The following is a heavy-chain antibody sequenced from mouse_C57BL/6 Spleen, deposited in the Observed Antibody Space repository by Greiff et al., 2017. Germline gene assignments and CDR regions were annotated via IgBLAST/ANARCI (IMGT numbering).Heavy chain of an antibody. J-gene: IGHJ1*03. CDR1: GFTFSDYY. CDR3: ARDRIYYDYDGGYFDV. V-gene: IGHV5-16*01. D-gene: IGHD2-4*01. CDR2: INYDGSST. Sequence: DVKLVESEGGLVQPGSSMKLSCTASGFTFSDYYMAWVRQVPEKGLEWVANINYDGSSTYYLDSLKSRFIISRDNAKNILYLQMSSLKSEDTATYYCARDRIYYDYDGGYFDVWGTGTTVTVSS.